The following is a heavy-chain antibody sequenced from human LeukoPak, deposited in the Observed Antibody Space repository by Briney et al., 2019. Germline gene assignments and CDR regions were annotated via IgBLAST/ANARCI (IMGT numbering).Heavy chain of an antibody. CDR2: INHSGST. D-gene: IGHD4-17*01. Sequence: SETLSLTCTVSGGSISSSSYYWSWIRQPPGKGLEWIGEINHSGSTNYNPSLKSRVTISVDTSKNQFSLKLSSVTAADTAVYYCAGGDYEGRGWFDPWGQGTLVTVSS. CDR3: AGGDYEGRGWFDP. J-gene: IGHJ5*02. CDR1: GGSISSSSYY. V-gene: IGHV4-39*07.